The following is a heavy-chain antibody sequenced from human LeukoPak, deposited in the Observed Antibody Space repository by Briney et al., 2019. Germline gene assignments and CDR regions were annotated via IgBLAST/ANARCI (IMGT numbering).Heavy chain of an antibody. CDR2: ISYDGSNK. V-gene: IGHV3-30*18. Sequence: GGSLRLSCAASGLTFSSYGMHWVRQAPGKGLEWVAVISYDGSNKYYADSVKGRFTISRDNSKNTLYLQMNSLRAEDTAVYYCAKDPLVGYYGMDVWGRGTTVTVSS. J-gene: IGHJ6*02. CDR3: AKDPLVGYYGMDV. CDR1: GLTFSSYG.